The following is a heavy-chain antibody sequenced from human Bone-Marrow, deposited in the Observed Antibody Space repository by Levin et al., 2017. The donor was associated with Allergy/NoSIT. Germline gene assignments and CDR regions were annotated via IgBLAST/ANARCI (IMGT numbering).Heavy chain of an antibody. CDR2: IHSAGSA. J-gene: IGHJ6*02. CDR3: VARSNGMDV. D-gene: IGHD5-12*01. V-gene: IGHV3-66*01. CDR1: DFIVGSNY. Sequence: GGSLRLSCAASDFIVGSNYMSWVRQAPGKGLDWVSVIHSAGSAYYADSVKGRFSISRDNSKNTLYLQMNSLRAEDTAVYYCVARSNGMDVWGQGTTVTVSS.